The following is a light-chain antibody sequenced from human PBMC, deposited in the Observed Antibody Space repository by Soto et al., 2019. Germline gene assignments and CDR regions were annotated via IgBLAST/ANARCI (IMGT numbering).Light chain of an antibody. Sequence: QSVLTQSPSASGSPGQKVTLSCYGGSSNIGSSYVYWYQQLTSTAPDLLIYRNNQRPLGVTIRFSGSKYGTSASQANSGLRSKEEADYYCAAWDDSLSVYVFGTGAKDT. CDR2: RNN. V-gene: IGLV1-47*01. CDR1: SSNIGSSY. J-gene: IGLJ1*01. CDR3: AAWDDSLSVYV.